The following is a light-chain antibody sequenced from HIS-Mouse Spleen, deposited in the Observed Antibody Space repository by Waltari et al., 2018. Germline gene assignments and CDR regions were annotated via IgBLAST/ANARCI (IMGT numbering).Light chain of an antibody. CDR1: SSDVGGYNY. CDR2: EVS. J-gene: IGLJ2*01. Sequence: QSALTQPASVSGSPGQSITISCTGTSSDVGGYNYVSWYQQHPGKAPKHMIYEVSNRPSGVSNRFSGSKSGNTASLTISGLQAEDEADYYCSSYTSSRMVVGGGTKLTVL. CDR3: SSYTSSRMV. V-gene: IGLV2-14*01.